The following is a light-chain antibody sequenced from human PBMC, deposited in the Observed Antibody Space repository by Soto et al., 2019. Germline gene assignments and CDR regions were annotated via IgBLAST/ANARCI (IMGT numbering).Light chain of an antibody. CDR3: MQALQTPGVT. CDR1: QSLLHSNGYNY. V-gene: IGKV2-28*01. J-gene: IGKJ3*01. CDR2: LGS. Sequence: DIVMTQSPLSLPVTPGEPASISCRSSQSLLHSNGYNYLDWYLQKPGQSPQLLIYLGSNRASGVPDRFSGSGSGTDFTLKISRVEAEDFGVYYCMQALQTPGVTFGPGTKVDIK.